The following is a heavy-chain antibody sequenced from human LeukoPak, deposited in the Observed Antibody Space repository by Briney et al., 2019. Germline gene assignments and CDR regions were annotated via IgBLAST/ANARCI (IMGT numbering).Heavy chain of an antibody. V-gene: IGHV4-31*03. D-gene: IGHD4-23*01. CDR2: IYNSGGT. Sequence: KPSQTLSLTCTVSGGSVSSGAYYWSWIRQYPGKALEWIGYIYNSGGTYYNPSLKGRVTISVDTSQNQFSLKLSSVTAADTALYYCARAKPDYGGNSLFDYWGQGTLVTVSS. J-gene: IGHJ4*02. CDR1: GGSVSSGAYY. CDR3: ARAKPDYGGNSLFDY.